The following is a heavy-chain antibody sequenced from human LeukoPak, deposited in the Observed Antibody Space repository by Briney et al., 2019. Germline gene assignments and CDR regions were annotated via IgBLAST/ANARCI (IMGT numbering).Heavy chain of an antibody. V-gene: IGHV4-59*12. CDR1: GGSISSYY. Sequence: PSETLSLTCTVSGGSISSYYWSWIRQPPGKGLEWIGYIYYSGSTNYNPSLKSRVTMSVDTSKNQFSLKLSSVTAADTAVYYCAREVPPETAIDYWGQGTLVTVSS. CDR2: IYYSGST. CDR3: AREVPPETAIDY. J-gene: IGHJ4*02.